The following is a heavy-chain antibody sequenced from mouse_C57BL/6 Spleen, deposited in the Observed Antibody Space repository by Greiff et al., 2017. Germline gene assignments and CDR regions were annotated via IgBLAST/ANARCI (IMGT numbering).Heavy chain of an antibody. J-gene: IGHJ4*01. CDR3: ARGGYDYDGDAMDY. V-gene: IGHV5-17*01. CDR2: ISSGSSTI. Sequence: EVKVVESGGGLVKPGGSLKLSCAASGFTFSDYGMHWVRQAPEKGLEWVAYISSGSSTIYYADTVKGRFTISRDNAKNTLLLQMTSLRSEDTAMYYCARGGYDYDGDAMDYWGQGTSVTVSS. CDR1: GFTFSDYG. D-gene: IGHD2-4*01.